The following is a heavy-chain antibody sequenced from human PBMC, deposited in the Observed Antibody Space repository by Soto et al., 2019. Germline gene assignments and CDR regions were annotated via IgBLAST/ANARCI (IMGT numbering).Heavy chain of an antibody. J-gene: IGHJ3*02. V-gene: IGHV3-23*01. CDR1: GFTFSSYA. CDR3: AKDPVWIGYCSSTSCPIEDDAFDI. D-gene: IGHD2-2*03. CDR2: ISGSGGST. Sequence: PGGSLRLSCAASGFTFSSYAMSWVRQAPGKGLEWVSAISGSGGSTYYADSVKGRFTISRDNSKNTLYLQMNSLRAEDTAVYYCAKDPVWIGYCSSTSCPIEDDAFDIWGQGTMVTVSS.